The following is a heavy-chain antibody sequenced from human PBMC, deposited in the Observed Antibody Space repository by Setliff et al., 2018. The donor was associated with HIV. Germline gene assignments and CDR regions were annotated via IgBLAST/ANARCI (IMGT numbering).Heavy chain of an antibody. J-gene: IGHJ4*02. CDR2: ISSSSSYT. V-gene: IGHV3-11*03. CDR1: GFTFSDYY. CDR3: ARASYYYDSSGWVDY. Sequence: PGGSLSLSCAASGFTFSDYYMSWIRQAPGKGLEWVSYISSSSSYTNYAGSVKGRFTISRDNAKNSLYLQMNSLRAEDTAVYYCARASYYYDSSGWVDYWGQGTLVTVSS. D-gene: IGHD3-22*01.